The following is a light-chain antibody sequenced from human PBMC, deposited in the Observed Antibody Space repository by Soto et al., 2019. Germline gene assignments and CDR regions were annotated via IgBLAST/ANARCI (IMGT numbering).Light chain of an antibody. J-gene: IGKJ4*01. V-gene: IGKV3-20*01. CDR3: QQYGSSPLT. CDR1: QSVSSY. Sequence: EIVLTQSPGTLSLSVGKRVTLSCRASQSVSSYLAWYQQTPGQAPRLLIYDTSNRATGTPDRFSGSGSGTDFTLTISRLETEDFTVYYCQQYGSSPLTFGGGTKVDIK. CDR2: DTS.